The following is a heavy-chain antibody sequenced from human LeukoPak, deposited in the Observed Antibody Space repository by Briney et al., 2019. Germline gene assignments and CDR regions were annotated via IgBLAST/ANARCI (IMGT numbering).Heavy chain of an antibody. V-gene: IGHV4-59*12. CDR1: GGSINNSY. CDR2: IYYSGST. CDR3: ARDSGTTGEVKFDP. Sequence: PSETLSLTCTVSGGSINNSYWTWIRQPPGKGLEWIGHIYYSGSTNYSPSLKSRVTISVDTSKNQFSLKLSSVTAADTAVYYCARDSGTTGEVKFDPWGQGTLVTVSS. J-gene: IGHJ5*02. D-gene: IGHD3-10*01.